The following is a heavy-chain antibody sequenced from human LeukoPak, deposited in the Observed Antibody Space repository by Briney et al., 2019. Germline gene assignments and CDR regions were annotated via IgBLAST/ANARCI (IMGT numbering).Heavy chain of an antibody. CDR2: IIPIFGTA. CDR3: ARDSVYYYDSSGYRY. D-gene: IGHD3-22*01. Sequence: ASEKVSCKASGGTFSSYAISWVRQAPGQGLEWMGGIIPIFGTANYAQKFQGRVTITADESTSTAYMELSSLRSEDTAVYYCARDSVYYYDSSGYRYWGQGTLVTVSS. J-gene: IGHJ4*02. CDR1: GGTFSSYA. V-gene: IGHV1-69*13.